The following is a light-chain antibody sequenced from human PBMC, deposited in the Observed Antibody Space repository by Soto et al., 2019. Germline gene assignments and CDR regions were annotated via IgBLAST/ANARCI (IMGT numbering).Light chain of an antibody. Sequence: DIQMTQSPSTLSASVGDRVTITCRASQSISIWLAWYQQKPGKARKLLIYKASSLESGVPSRFSGSGSGTEFTLTISSLQPDDFATYDCQQYNSYWTFGQGTKVEIK. J-gene: IGKJ1*01. CDR3: QQYNSYWT. V-gene: IGKV1-5*03. CDR2: KAS. CDR1: QSISIW.